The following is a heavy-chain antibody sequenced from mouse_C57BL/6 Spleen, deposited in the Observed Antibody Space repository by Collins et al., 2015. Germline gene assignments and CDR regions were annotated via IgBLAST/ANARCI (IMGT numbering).Heavy chain of an antibody. V-gene: IGHV9-3*01. Sequence: QIQLVQSGPELKKPGETVKISCKASGYTFTTYGMSWVKQAPGKGLKWMGWINTYSGVPTYADDFKGRFAFSLETSASTAYLQINNLKNEDTATYFCARYLYGYDGPWFAYWGQGTLVTVSA. CDR2: INTYSGVP. J-gene: IGHJ3*01. CDR3: ARYLYGYDGPWFAY. CDR1: GYTFTTYG. D-gene: IGHD2-2*01.